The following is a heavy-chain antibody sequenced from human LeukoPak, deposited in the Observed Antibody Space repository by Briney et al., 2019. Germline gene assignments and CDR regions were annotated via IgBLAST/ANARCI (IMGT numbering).Heavy chain of an antibody. V-gene: IGHV1-18*04. CDR2: ITVYNDNT. Sequence: ASVKVSCKASGYTFTGYYMHWVRQAPGQGLEWMGWITVYNDNTNYAEKFQGRVTMTTDTSTSTAYMELRSLTSDDTAVYYCARDEVYGERDFDYWGQGTLVTVSS. CDR3: ARDEVYGERDFDY. D-gene: IGHD4-17*01. J-gene: IGHJ4*02. CDR1: GYTFTGYY.